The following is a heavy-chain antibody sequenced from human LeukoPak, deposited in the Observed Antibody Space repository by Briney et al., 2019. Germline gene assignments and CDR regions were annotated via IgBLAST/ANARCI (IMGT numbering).Heavy chain of an antibody. CDR2: INHSGSS. CDR1: GGSFNDYY. CDR3: ARGRASGSYFNY. J-gene: IGHJ4*02. Sequence: SETLSLTCAVYGGSFNDYYWSWIRQPPGKGLEWIGEINHSGSSNCDPSLKSRVTISVDTSKNQFSLKLSSVTAADTAVYYCARGRASGSYFNYWGQGTLVTVSS. V-gene: IGHV4-34*01. D-gene: IGHD3-10*01.